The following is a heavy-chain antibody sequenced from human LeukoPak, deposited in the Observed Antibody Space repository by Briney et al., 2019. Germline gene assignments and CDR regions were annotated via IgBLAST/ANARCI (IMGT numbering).Heavy chain of an antibody. D-gene: IGHD2-2*01. Sequence: ASVKVSCKASGYTFTSYGISWVRQAPGQGLEWMGWISAYNGNTNNAQKLQGRVTMTTDTSTSTAYMELRSLRSDDTAVYYCAGDRRTTSYYYMDVWGKGTTVTVSS. CDR2: ISAYNGNT. V-gene: IGHV1-18*01. CDR3: AGDRRTTSYYYMDV. J-gene: IGHJ6*03. CDR1: GYTFTSYG.